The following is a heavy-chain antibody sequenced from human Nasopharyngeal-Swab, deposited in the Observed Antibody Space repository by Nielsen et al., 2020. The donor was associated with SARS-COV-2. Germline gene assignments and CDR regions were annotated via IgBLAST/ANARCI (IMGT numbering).Heavy chain of an antibody. J-gene: IGHJ4*02. CDR3: ARAVKYYYGSGSYLLDY. CDR1: GYTFTSYY. Sequence: ASVKVSCKASGYTFTSYYIHWVRQAPGQGLEWMGIINPSGGSTSYAQKFQGRVTMTRDTSTSTVYMELSSLRSEDTAVYYCARAVKYYYGSGSYLLDYWGQGTLVTVSS. CDR2: INPSGGST. V-gene: IGHV1-46*01. D-gene: IGHD3-10*01.